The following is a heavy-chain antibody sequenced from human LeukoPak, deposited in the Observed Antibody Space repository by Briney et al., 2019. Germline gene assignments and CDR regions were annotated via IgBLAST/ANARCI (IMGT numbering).Heavy chain of an antibody. CDR3: AGDYGEYYYGMDV. V-gene: IGHV3-33*01. CDR2: IWYDGSNK. D-gene: IGHD4-17*01. CDR1: GFTFSSYG. Sequence: GRSLRLSCAASGFTFSSYGMHWVRQAPGKRLEWVAVIWYDGSNKCYADSVKGRFTISRDNSKNTLYLQMNSLRAEDTAVYYCAGDYGEYYYGMDVWGQGTTVTVSS. J-gene: IGHJ6*02.